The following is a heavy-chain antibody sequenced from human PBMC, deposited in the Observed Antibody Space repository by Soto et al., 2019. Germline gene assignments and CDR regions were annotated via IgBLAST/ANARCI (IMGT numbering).Heavy chain of an antibody. J-gene: IGHJ6*02. D-gene: IGHD2-2*02. Sequence: QVHLQESGPGLVKPSETLSLTCTVSGGSVSTFYWSWIRQPPGKGLEWIGYIHYSGSTSYNPSLKSRVSISVDTSQNHISLKLRSVTAADTAVYYCVRTPPRYTPGAGDRQWYGMEVWGQGTTVSVSS. CDR3: VRTPPRYTPGAGDRQWYGMEV. V-gene: IGHV4-59*02. CDR1: GGSVSTFY. CDR2: IHYSGST.